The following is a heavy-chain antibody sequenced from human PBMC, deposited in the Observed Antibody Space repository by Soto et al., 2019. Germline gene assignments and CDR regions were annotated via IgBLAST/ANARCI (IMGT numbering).Heavy chain of an antibody. Sequence: GGSLRLSCAASGFTFSSYAMHWVRQAPGKGLEWVAVISYDGSNKYYADSVKGRFTISRDNSKNTLYLQMNSLRAEDTAVYYCARDPEGYGSGSYDYWGQGTLVTVSS. J-gene: IGHJ4*02. D-gene: IGHD3-10*01. CDR2: ISYDGSNK. CDR1: GFTFSSYA. CDR3: ARDPEGYGSGSYDY. V-gene: IGHV3-30-3*01.